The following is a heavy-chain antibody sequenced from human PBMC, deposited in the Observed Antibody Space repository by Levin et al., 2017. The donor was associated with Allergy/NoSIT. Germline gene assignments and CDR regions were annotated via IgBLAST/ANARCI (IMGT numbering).Heavy chain of an antibody. Sequence: GGSLRLSCTASGFSLSDYWMSWVRQAPGKGLEWVASIAGDGGRKFYVDSVKGRFTISRDNAKNSLYLQMNSLRAEDTAVYYCSRCEDYWGQGTLVTVSS. J-gene: IGHJ4*02. CDR1: GFSLSDYW. CDR2: IAGDGGRK. V-gene: IGHV3-7*01. CDR3: SRCEDY.